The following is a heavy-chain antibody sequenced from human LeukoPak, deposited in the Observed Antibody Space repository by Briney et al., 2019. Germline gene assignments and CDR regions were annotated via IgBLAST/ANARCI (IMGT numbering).Heavy chain of an antibody. CDR1: GFTFSIYT. D-gene: IGHD3-10*01. V-gene: IGHV3-30*04. Sequence: PGGSLRLSCAASGFTFSIYTMHWVRQAPGKGLEWGAVISYDGSNKYYADSVKGRFTISRDNSKNTLYLQMNSLRGEDTAVYYCASGGKWFADAFDIWGQGTMVTVSS. CDR2: ISYDGSNK. CDR3: ASGGKWFADAFDI. J-gene: IGHJ3*02.